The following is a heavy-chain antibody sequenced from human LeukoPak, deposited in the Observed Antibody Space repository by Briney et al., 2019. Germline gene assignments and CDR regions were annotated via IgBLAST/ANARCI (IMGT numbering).Heavy chain of an antibody. V-gene: IGHV4-61*02. CDR2: TYTSGST. D-gene: IGHD3-16*01. Sequence: SQTLSLTCTVSGGSISSGSYYWSWIRQPAGKGLEWIGRTYTSGSTNYNPSLKSRVTISVDTSKNQFSLKLSSVTAADTAVYYCARGAPDFDLWGRGTLVTVSS. CDR3: ARGAPDFDL. CDR1: GGSISSGSYY. J-gene: IGHJ2*01.